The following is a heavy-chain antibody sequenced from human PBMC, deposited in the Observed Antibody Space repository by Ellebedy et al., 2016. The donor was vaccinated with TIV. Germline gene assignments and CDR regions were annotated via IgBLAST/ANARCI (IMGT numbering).Heavy chain of an antibody. D-gene: IGHD3-10*01. J-gene: IGHJ5*02. CDR3: ARWFGELLYVRWFAP. CDR1: GGSISSSSNY. V-gene: IGHV4-39*01. CDR2: IYYSGST. Sequence: SETLSLTCTVSGGSISSSSNYWGWIRQPPGKGLEWIGSIYYSGSTYYNPSLKSRVTISVATSKSQFSLKLSSVTAADTAVYYCARWFGELLYVRWFAPWGQGTLVTVSS.